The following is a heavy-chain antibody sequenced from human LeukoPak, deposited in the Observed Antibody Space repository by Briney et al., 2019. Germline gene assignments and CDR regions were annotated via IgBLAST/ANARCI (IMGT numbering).Heavy chain of an antibody. CDR3: ASGLRYFDLYY. Sequence: PSQTLSLTCAVSGGSISSGSYSWSWIRQPPGKGLEWIGYMFYTGNTYYNPSLKSRVTISVDTSKNQFSLKLSSVTAADTAVYYCASGLRYFDLYYWGQGTLVTVSS. D-gene: IGHD3-9*01. CDR2: MFYTGNT. CDR1: GGSISSGSYS. J-gene: IGHJ4*02. V-gene: IGHV4-30-4*07.